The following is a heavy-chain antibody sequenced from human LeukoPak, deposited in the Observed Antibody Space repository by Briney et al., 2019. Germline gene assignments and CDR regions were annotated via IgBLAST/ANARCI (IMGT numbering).Heavy chain of an antibody. D-gene: IGHD3-10*01. J-gene: IGHJ4*01. CDR2: ISSSSSYI. V-gene: IGHV3-21*01. CDR3: ARLSAMLRGPEPIYYFDY. Sequence: GGSLRLSCAASRFTFSSYTMNWVRQAPGKGLEWVSSISSSSSYIYYADSVKGRFTISRDNAKNSLYLQMNSLRAEDTAVYYCARLSAMLRGPEPIYYFDYWGQGTLVTVSS. CDR1: RFTFSSYT.